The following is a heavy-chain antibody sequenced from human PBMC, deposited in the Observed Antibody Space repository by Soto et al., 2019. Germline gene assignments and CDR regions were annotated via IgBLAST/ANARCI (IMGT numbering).Heavy chain of an antibody. D-gene: IGHD3-10*01. CDR2: TYYRSKWHY. J-gene: IGHJ4*02. Sequence: SQTLSLTCAISGDSVSNNSVAWDWVRQSPSRGLEWLGRTYYRSKWHYDYAPSVRSRITINPDTSKNHFSLQLNSVSPEDAAVYYCARTLRGRGVKYFDDWGQGTLVTVSS. V-gene: IGHV6-1*01. CDR3: ARTLRGRGVKYFDD. CDR1: GDSVSNNSVA.